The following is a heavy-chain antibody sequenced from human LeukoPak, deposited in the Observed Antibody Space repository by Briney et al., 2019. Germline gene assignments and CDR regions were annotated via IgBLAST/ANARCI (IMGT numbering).Heavy chain of an antibody. CDR1: GDSVSSNSAA. Sequence: SQTLSLTCAISGDSVSSNSAAWNWIWQCPSRGLEWLGSTYYRSKWYNDYAVSVKSRITINPDTFKNQFSLQLNSVTPEDTAVYYCARASTDIVATIGGDYYYYYYMDVWGKGTTVTVSS. J-gene: IGHJ6*03. CDR2: TYYRSKWYN. CDR3: ARASTDIVATIGGDYYYYYYMDV. V-gene: IGHV6-1*01. D-gene: IGHD5-12*01.